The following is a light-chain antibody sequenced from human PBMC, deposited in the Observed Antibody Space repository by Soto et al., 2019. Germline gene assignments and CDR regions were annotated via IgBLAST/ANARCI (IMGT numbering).Light chain of an antibody. CDR3: QQYNNWPPIT. J-gene: IGKJ5*01. V-gene: IGKV3-15*01. CDR1: HSVSSN. CDR2: GAS. Sequence: EIVFTQSPATLSLSPGERATLSCRASHSVSSNLAWYQQKPGQAPRLLIYGASTRATGIPARFSGSGSGTEFTLTTSSLKSEDFAVYYCQQYNNWPPITVGQGARREIK.